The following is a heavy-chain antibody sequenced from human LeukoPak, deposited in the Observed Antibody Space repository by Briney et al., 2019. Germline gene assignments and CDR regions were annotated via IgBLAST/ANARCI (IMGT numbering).Heavy chain of an antibody. CDR3: ARWEILEYGMDV. D-gene: IGHD3-3*01. V-gene: IGHV1-18*01. CDR2: ISAYNGNT. J-gene: IGHJ6*02. CDR1: RYTFTSYG. Sequence: ASVKVSCKASRYTFTSYGISWVRQAPGQGLEWMGWISAYNGNTNYAQELQGRVTMTTDTSTSTAYMELRSLRSDDTAVYYCARWEILEYGMDVWGQGTTVTVSS.